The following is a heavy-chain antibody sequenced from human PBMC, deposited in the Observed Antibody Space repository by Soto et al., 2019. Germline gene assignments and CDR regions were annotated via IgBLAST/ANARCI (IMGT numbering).Heavy chain of an antibody. Sequence: PSETLSLTCTVSGGSISSYYWSWIRQPPGKGLEWTGYIYYSGSTNYNPSLKSRVTISVDTSKNQFSLKLSSVTAADTAVYYCARVRQLGFDYWGQGTLVTVS. CDR2: IYYSGST. D-gene: IGHD6-13*01. V-gene: IGHV4-59*01. CDR3: ARVRQLGFDY. CDR1: GGSISSYY. J-gene: IGHJ4*02.